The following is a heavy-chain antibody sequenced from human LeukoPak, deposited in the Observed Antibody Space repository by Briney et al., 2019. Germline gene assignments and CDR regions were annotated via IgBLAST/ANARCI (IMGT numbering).Heavy chain of an antibody. Sequence: GESLKITCKGSGYSFTTYWIGWVRQMPGKGLEWMGIIDPADSDTTYSPSFQGQVTISADKSISTAYLQWSSLKASDTAMYYCARHRRRSIIGTASSRGFDSWGQGTLVTVSS. CDR1: GYSFTTYW. V-gene: IGHV5-51*01. CDR2: IDPADSDT. J-gene: IGHJ4*02. CDR3: ARHRRRSIIGTASSRGFDS. D-gene: IGHD3-10*01.